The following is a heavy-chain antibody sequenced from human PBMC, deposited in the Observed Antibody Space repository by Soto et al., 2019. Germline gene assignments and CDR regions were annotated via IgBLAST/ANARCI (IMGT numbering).Heavy chain of an antibody. CDR2: IYYSGST. CDR3: ASHIAVAGINAFDY. J-gene: IGHJ4*02. CDR1: GGSISSSSYY. V-gene: IGHV4-39*01. Sequence: SETLSLTCTVSGGSISSSSYYWGWIRQPPGKGLEWIGSIYYSGSTYYNPSLKSRVTISVDTSKNQFSLKLSSETAADTAVYYCASHIAVAGINAFDYWGQGTLVTVSS. D-gene: IGHD6-19*01.